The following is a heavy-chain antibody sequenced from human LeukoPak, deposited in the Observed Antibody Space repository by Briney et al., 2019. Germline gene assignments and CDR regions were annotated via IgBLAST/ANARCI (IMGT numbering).Heavy chain of an antibody. CDR1: GFTFISYA. CDR3: AREIVVVVAATRYYYYGMDV. CDR2: ISGSGGST. V-gene: IGHV3-23*01. J-gene: IGHJ6*02. Sequence: GGSLRLSCAASGFTFISYAMSWVRQAPGKRLEWVSAISGSGGSTYYADSVKGRFTISRDNSKNTLYLQMNSLRAEDTAVYYCAREIVVVVAATRYYYYGMDVWGQGTTVTVSS. D-gene: IGHD2-15*01.